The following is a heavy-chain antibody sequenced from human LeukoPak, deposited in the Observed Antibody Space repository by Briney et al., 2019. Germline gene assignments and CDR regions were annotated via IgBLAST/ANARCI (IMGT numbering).Heavy chain of an antibody. CDR2: IYYSGST. CDR1: GGSISSSTYY. Sequence: SETLSLTCTVSGGSISSSTYYWGWIRQPPGKGLEWIGHIYYSGSTYYNPSLKSRVTISVDTSKNQFSLKLSSVTAADTAVYYCARQFSVGVIRVYYDFWSGYGWFDPWGQGTLVTVSS. D-gene: IGHD3-3*01. J-gene: IGHJ5*02. V-gene: IGHV4-39*01. CDR3: ARQFSVGVIRVYYDFWSGYGWFDP.